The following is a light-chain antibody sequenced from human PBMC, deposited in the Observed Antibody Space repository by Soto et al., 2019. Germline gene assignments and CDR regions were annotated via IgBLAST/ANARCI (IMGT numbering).Light chain of an antibody. V-gene: IGLV2-11*01. Sequence: QSVLTQPRSVSGSPGQSVTISCTGTSSDVGGYNFVSWYQHHPGKGPKRIIYDVNKRPSGVPDRFIGSKSGNTASLTISGLQAEDEADYYCCSFAGDYTYVFGSGTKVTVL. CDR3: CSFAGDYTYV. CDR1: SSDVGGYNF. CDR2: DVN. J-gene: IGLJ1*01.